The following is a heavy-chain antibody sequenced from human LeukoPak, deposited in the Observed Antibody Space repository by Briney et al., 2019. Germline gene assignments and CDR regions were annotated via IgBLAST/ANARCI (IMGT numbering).Heavy chain of an antibody. CDR3: ARDSLAVAGTRNWFDP. J-gene: IGHJ5*02. CDR1: GFTFSSYS. CDR2: ISSSSSYI. V-gene: IGHV3-21*01. Sequence: GGSLRLSCAASGFTFSSYSMNWVRPAPGGGLEWVSSISSSSSYIYYADSVKGRFTISRDNAKNSLYLQMNRLRAEDTAAYYCARDSLAVAGTRNWFDPWGQGTLVTVSS. D-gene: IGHD6-19*01.